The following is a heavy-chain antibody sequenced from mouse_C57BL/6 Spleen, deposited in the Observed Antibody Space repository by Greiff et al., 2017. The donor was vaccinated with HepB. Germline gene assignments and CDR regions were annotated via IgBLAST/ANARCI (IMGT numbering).Heavy chain of an antibody. CDR1: GYTFTDYN. Sequence: VQLQQSGPELVKPGASVKIPCKASGYTFTDYNMDWVKQSHGKSLEWIGDINPNNGGTIYNQKFKGKATLTVDKSSSTAYMELRSLTSEDTAVYYCARKWDYYGSSYYYAMDYWGQGTSVTVSS. D-gene: IGHD1-1*01. CDR3: ARKWDYYGSSYYYAMDY. J-gene: IGHJ4*01. V-gene: IGHV1-18*01. CDR2: INPNNGGT.